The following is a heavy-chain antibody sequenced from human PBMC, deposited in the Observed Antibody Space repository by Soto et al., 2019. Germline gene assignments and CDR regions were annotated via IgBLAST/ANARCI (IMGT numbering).Heavy chain of an antibody. CDR1: GFTFSSYA. Sequence: PGGSLRLACAASGFTFSSYAISFVRQSPFKWLEWVSAMSGSGGYTYYADSVKGRLTISRDSPKNTLYLQMNSLRVENTAVYYCAKELGGGSYWDSHYYGMDVWGQGTTVTVSS. D-gene: IGHD1-26*01. V-gene: IGHV3-23*01. CDR3: AKELGGGSYWDSHYYGMDV. J-gene: IGHJ6*02. CDR2: MSGSGGYT.